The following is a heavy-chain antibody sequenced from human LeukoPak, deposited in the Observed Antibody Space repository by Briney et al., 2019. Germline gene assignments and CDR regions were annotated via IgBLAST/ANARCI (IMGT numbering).Heavy chain of an antibody. J-gene: IGHJ4*02. Sequence: SETLSLTCTVSGGSISSGGYYWSWIRQHPGKGLEWIGYIYYSGSTYYNPSLKSRVTISVDTSKNQFSLKLSSVTAADTAVYYCARLPPVFYYFGYWGQGTLVTVSS. CDR1: GGSISSGGYY. V-gene: IGHV4-31*03. D-gene: IGHD3-16*01. CDR2: IYYSGST. CDR3: ARLPPVFYYFGY.